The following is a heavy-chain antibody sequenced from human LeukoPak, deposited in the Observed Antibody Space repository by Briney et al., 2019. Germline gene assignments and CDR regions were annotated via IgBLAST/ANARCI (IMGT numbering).Heavy chain of an antibody. J-gene: IGHJ4*02. V-gene: IGHV1-8*01. CDR2: MKPNSGNT. Sequence: ASVKVSCRASGYTFTNYDINWVRQASGQGLEWMGYMKPNSGNTGYAQKFQGRVTMTRDTSISTAYMELSSLTSEDTAVYYCATELRWKDHWGQGTLVTVSS. CDR1: GYTFTNYD. CDR3: ATELRWKDH. D-gene: IGHD4-23*01.